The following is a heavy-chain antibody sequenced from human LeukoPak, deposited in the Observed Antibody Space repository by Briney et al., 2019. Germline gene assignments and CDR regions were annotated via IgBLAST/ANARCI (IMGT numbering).Heavy chain of an antibody. J-gene: IGHJ4*02. V-gene: IGHV4-61*02. Sequence: SETLSLTCTVSGGSISSGSYYWSWIRQPAGKGLEWIGRIYTSGSTNYDPSLKSRVTISVDTSKNQFSLKLSSVTAADTAVYYCAREGARYYFDYWGQGTLVTVSS. D-gene: IGHD4/OR15-4a*01. CDR1: GGSISSGSYY. CDR3: AREGARYYFDY. CDR2: IYTSGST.